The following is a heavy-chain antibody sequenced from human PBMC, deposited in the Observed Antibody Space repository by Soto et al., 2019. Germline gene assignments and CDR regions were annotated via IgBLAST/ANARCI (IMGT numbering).Heavy chain of an antibody. CDR1: GFSFSTYE. CDR2: INPSSGTT. D-gene: IGHD2-8*01. Sequence: EVPLLESGGGLVQPGGSLRLACDASGFSFSTYEMTWARQAPGKGLEWVAFINPSSGTTHYADSVKGRFTISRDNSQDTLDLQLTSPRVEDTAGNYCAKGGCLDVWGQGTTVTVSS. CDR3: AKGGCLDV. V-gene: IGHV3-23*01. J-gene: IGHJ6*02.